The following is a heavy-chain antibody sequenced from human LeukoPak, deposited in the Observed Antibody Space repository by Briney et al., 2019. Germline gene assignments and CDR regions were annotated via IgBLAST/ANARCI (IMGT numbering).Heavy chain of an antibody. D-gene: IGHD4-17*01. CDR3: ARGYDYGDYVGDFDY. Sequence: ASVKVSCKASGGTFSSYAISWVRQAPGQGLEWMGWITTYNGNTKYAQKLQGRVTMTTDTSTSTVYMDLRGLRSDDTAVYYCARGYDYGDYVGDFDYWGQGTLVTVSS. J-gene: IGHJ4*02. CDR1: GGTFSSYA. CDR2: ITTYNGNT. V-gene: IGHV1-18*01.